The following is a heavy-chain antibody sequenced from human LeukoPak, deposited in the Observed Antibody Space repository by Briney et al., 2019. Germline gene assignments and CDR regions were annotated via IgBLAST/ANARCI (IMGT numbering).Heavy chain of an antibody. J-gene: IGHJ4*02. Sequence: AASVKVSCKASGGTFSSYAISWVRQAPGQGLEWMGGIIPIFGTANYAQKFQGRVTITADESTSTAYMELSSLRSEDTAVYYCARVITGAYRADYWGQGTPVTVSS. CDR2: IIPIFGTA. V-gene: IGHV1-69*13. D-gene: IGHD1-20*01. CDR3: ARVITGAYRADY. CDR1: GGTFSSYA.